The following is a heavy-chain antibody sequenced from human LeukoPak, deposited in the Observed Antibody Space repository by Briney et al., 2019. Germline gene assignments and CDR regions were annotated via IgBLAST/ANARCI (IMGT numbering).Heavy chain of an antibody. J-gene: IGHJ4*02. CDR2: ISGSGGSR. CDR1: GFTFSSYA. V-gene: IGHV3-23*01. D-gene: IGHD3-22*01. Sequence: GGSLRLSCAASGFTFSSYAMSWVRQAPGKGLEWVSAISGSGGSRYYADSVKGRFSISRDNSKNTLYLQMNSLRAEDTAVYYCAKDRYDSSGPYYFDYWGQGTLVTVSS. CDR3: AKDRYDSSGPYYFDY.